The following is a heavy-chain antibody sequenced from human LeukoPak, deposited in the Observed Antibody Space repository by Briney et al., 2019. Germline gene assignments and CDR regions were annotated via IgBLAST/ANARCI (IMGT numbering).Heavy chain of an antibody. J-gene: IGHJ4*02. Sequence: PGGSLRLSCAASGFTFSSHAMSWVRQAPGKGLEWVSLIRGSSDVIEYADSVRGRFTISRDNSKNTVSLQLNNLRAEDTALYYCAKGQSASSTFDCWGQGTLDTVSS. V-gene: IGHV3-23*01. CDR2: IRGSSDVI. CDR3: AKGQSASSTFDC. CDR1: GFTFSSHA.